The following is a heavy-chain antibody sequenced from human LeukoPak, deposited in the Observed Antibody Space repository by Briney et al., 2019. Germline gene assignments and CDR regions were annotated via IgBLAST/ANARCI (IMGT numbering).Heavy chain of an antibody. CDR2: IYYSGST. V-gene: IGHV4-39*01. D-gene: IGHD2-2*01. Sequence: ASETLSLTCTVSGGSISSYYWGWIRQPPGKGLEWIGSIYYSGSTYYNPFLKSRVTISVDTSKNQFSLKLSSVTAADTAVYYCARRPLVVVVPAATPGAFDIWGQGTMVTVSS. J-gene: IGHJ3*02. CDR3: ARRPLVVVVPAATPGAFDI. CDR1: GGSISSYY.